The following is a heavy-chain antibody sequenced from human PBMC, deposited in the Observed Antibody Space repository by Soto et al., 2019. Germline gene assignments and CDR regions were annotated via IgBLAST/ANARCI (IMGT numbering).Heavy chain of an antibody. J-gene: IGHJ5*02. CDR2: INAGNSDT. CDR1: GYTFTSYA. Sequence: ASVKVSCKASGYTFTSYAMHWVRQAPGQRLEWMGWINAGNSDTKYSQKFQGRVTITSDTSASTAYMELSSLRSEDTAVYYCARSSGSAYWFDPWGQGTLVTVSS. D-gene: IGHD6-6*01. CDR3: ARSSGSAYWFDP. V-gene: IGHV1-3*01.